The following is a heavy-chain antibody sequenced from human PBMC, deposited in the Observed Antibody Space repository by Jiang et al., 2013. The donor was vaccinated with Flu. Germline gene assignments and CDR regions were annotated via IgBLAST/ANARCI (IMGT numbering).Heavy chain of an antibody. CDR2: IYYTGST. CDR1: GASISSGAYY. J-gene: IGHJ4*02. D-gene: IGHD5-24*01. CDR3: ARGSVDMATVAYYFDF. V-gene: IGHV4-31*03. Sequence: GPGLVKPSQTLSLTCTVSGASISSGAYYWSWIRQFPGKGLEWIGYIYYTGSTYYNPSLKSRVTMSVDTSENQFSLKLGSLSAADTAVYYCARGSVDMATVAYYFDFWGQGTQVTVS.